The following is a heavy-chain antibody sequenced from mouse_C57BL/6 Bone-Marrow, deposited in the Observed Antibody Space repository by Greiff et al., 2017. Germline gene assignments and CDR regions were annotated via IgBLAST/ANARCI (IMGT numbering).Heavy chain of an antibody. D-gene: IGHD3-3*01. CDR3: ARERKLLGYYFDY. CDR2: INPSNGGT. Sequence: VKLQQPGTELVKPGASVKLSCKASGYTFTSYWMHWVKQRPGQGLEWIGNINPSNGGTNYNEKFKSKATLTVDKSSSTAYMQLSSLTSEDSAVYYCARERKLLGYYFDYWGQGTTLTVSS. J-gene: IGHJ2*01. V-gene: IGHV1-53*01. CDR1: GYTFTSYW.